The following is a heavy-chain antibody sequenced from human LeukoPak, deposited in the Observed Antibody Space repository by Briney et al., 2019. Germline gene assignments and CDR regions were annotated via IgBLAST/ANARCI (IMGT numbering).Heavy chain of an antibody. CDR3: AWRNSRSGAFDI. CDR1: GFTFSSYA. CDR2: ISSNGGST. Sequence: PGGSLRLSCAASGFTFSSYAMHWVRQAPGKGLEYVSAISSNGGSTYYANSVKGRFTISRDNSKNTLYLQMGSLRAEDTAVYYCAWRNSRSGAFDIWGPGTMVTVSS. V-gene: IGHV3-64*01. D-gene: IGHD1-14*01. J-gene: IGHJ3*02.